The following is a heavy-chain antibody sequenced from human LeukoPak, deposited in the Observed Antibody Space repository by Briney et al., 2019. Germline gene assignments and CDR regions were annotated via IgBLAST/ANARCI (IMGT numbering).Heavy chain of an antibody. D-gene: IGHD1-26*01. CDR1: GFTFSDYY. CDR2: ISSSSSYT. Sequence: AGSLTLSCAASGFTFSDYYMSWIRQAPGKGLEWVSYISSSSSYTNYADSVKGRFTISRDNAKNSLYLQMNSLRAEDTAVYYCARGNGVGATHDYWGQGTLATVSS. CDR3: ARGNGVGATHDY. V-gene: IGHV3-11*05. J-gene: IGHJ4*02.